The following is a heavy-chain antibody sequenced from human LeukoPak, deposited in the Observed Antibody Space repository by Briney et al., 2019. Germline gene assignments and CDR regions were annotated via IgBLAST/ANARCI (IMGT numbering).Heavy chain of an antibody. D-gene: IGHD3-10*01. CDR3: AMSTHDPRGFDVLDI. V-gene: IGHV3-74*01. J-gene: IGHJ3*02. Sequence: GGSLRLSCAASGLSLSMNWMRWVRQAPGKGLVWVSRINTAGRITNDADSVKGRFTISRDNGKNTLYLKMNSLRTEDTAMYYCAMSTHDPRGFDVLDIWGQGTMVTVSS. CDR1: GLSLSMNW. CDR2: INTAGRIT.